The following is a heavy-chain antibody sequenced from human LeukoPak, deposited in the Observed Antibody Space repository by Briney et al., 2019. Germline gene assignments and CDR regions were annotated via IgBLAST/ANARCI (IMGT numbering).Heavy chain of an antibody. J-gene: IGHJ4*02. CDR3: ARGNRITMIVVVITSADY. V-gene: IGHV1-2*02. CDR2: INPNGGGT. D-gene: IGHD3-22*01. CDR1: GYTFTGYY. Sequence: ASVKVSCKASGYTFTGYYMHWVRQAPGQGLEWMGWINPNGGGTNYAQKFQGRVTMTRDTSISTAYMELSRLRSDDTAVYYCARGNRITMIVVVITSADYWGQGTLVTVSS.